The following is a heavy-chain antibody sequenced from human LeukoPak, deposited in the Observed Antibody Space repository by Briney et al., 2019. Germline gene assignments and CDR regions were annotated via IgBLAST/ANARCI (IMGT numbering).Heavy chain of an antibody. CDR2: IYHSGST. Sequence: SETLSLTCTVSGYSISSGYYWGWIRQPPGKGLEWIGSIYHSGSTYCNPSLKSRVTISVDTSKNQFSLKLSSVTAADTAVYYCARVNGMLTPSPYYYYMDVWGKGTTVTISS. J-gene: IGHJ6*03. CDR1: GYSISSGYY. V-gene: IGHV4-38-2*02. CDR3: ARVNGMLTPSPYYYYMDV. D-gene: IGHD3-16*01.